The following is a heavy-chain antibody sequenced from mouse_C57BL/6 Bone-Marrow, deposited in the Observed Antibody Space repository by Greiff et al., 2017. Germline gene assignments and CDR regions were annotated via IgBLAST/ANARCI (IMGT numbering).Heavy chain of an antibody. V-gene: IGHV5-4*01. Sequence: EVHLVESGGGLVKPGGSLKLSCAASGFTFSSYAMSWVRQTPEKRLEWVATISDGGSYTYYPDNVKGRFTISRDNAKNNLYLQMSHLKSEDTAMYYCARVAYYSNYYFDDWGQGTTLTVSS. CDR2: ISDGGSYT. D-gene: IGHD2-5*01. CDR3: ARVAYYSNYYFDD. J-gene: IGHJ2*01. CDR1: GFTFSSYA.